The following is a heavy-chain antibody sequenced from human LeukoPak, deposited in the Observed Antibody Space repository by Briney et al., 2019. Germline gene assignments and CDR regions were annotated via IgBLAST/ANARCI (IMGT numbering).Heavy chain of an antibody. CDR2: IYYSGST. J-gene: IGHJ6*03. Sequence: PSETLSLTCSVSGGSISSSNYYWGWIRQPPGKGLEWIGSIYYSGSTYYNPSLKSRVTISVDTSKNQFSLKLSSVTAADTAVYYCARGYSPYSSSSSYYYYMDVWGKGTTVTVSS. V-gene: IGHV4-39*07. CDR3: ARGYSPYSSSSSYYYYMDV. D-gene: IGHD6-13*01. CDR1: GGSISSSNYY.